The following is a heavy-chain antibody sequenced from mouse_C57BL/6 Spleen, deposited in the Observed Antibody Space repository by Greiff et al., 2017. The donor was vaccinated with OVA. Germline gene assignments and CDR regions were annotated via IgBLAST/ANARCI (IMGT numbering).Heavy chain of an antibody. J-gene: IGHJ1*03. CDR1: GYTFTSYG. CDR3: ARGVTTVHWYFDV. V-gene: IGHV1-58*01. CDR2: IYIGNGYT. D-gene: IGHD1-1*01. Sequence: EVMLVESGAELVRPGSSVKMSCKTSGYTFTSYGINWVKQRPGQGLEWIGYIYIGNGYTEYNEKFKGKATLTSDTSSSTAYMQLSSLTSEDSAIYFCARGVTTVHWYFDVWGTGTTVTVSS.